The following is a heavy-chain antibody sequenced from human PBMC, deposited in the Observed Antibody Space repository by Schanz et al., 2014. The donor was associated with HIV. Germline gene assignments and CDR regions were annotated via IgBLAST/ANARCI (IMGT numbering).Heavy chain of an antibody. CDR1: GFRFSSHA. D-gene: IGHD2-15*01. V-gene: IGHV3-30-3*01. Sequence: VQLLESGGGLVQPGESLRLSCAVSGFRFSSHAMTWVRQAPGKGLEWVAVISYDGSNKNYADSVKGRFTISRDNSKNTLYLQMNSLRAEDTAVYYCARDDCSGGSCYSNYYYGMDVWGQGTTVTVSS. J-gene: IGHJ6*02. CDR3: ARDDCSGGSCYSNYYYGMDV. CDR2: ISYDGSNK.